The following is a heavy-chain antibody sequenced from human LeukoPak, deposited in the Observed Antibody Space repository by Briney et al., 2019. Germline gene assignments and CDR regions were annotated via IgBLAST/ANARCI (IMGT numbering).Heavy chain of an antibody. D-gene: IGHD1-14*01. CDR2: ITGSSSPI. CDR1: GFTFSSYT. CDR3: ARPLAGTGGDWYFDL. V-gene: IGHV3-48*01. Sequence: QPGGSLRLSCAASGFTFSSYTMYWVRQAPGKGLEWVSYITGSSSPIYYADSVKGRFTVSRDNAKNSLYLQMNSLRAEDTAVYYCARPLAGTGGDWYFDLWGRGTLVTVSS. J-gene: IGHJ2*01.